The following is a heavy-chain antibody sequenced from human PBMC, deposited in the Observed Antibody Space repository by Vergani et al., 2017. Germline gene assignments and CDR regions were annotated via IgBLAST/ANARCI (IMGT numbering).Heavy chain of an antibody. Sequence: QVQLVQSGAEVKKPGASVKVSCKASGYTFTSYDINWVRQATGQGLEWMGWMNPNSGGTNYAQKFQGRVTMTRDTSISTAYMELSRLRSDDTAVYYCARASTTVIPLDYWGQGTLVTVSS. J-gene: IGHJ4*02. D-gene: IGHD4-17*01. CDR3: ARASTTVIPLDY. CDR1: GYTFTSYD. CDR2: MNPNSGGT. V-gene: IGHV1-2*02.